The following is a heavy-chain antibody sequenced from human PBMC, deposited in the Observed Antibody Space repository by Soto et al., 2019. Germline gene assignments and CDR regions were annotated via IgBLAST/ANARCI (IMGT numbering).Heavy chain of an antibody. Sequence: PSETLSLTCAVYGGSFSGYYWSWIRQPPGKGLEWIGEINHSGSTNYNPSLKSRVTISVDTSKNQFSLKLSSVTAADTAVYYCARGRSLGAYVWGSYRTPSSLTGITPTDYYYGMDVWGQGTTVTVSS. CDR2: INHSGST. CDR3: ARGRSLGAYVWGSYRTPSSLTGITPTDYYYGMDV. CDR1: GGSFSGYY. D-gene: IGHD3-16*02. V-gene: IGHV4-34*01. J-gene: IGHJ6*02.